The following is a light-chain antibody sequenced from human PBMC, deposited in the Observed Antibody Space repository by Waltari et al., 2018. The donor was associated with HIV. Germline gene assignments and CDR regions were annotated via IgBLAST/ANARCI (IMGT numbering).Light chain of an antibody. CDR3: QSHDSSLSGYV. Sequence: QSVLTQPPSVSRAPPPSVTISCTGSSPTIRAGYHSHWYQQLPGTPPKLLIYGNSNRPSGVPDRFSGSKSGTSASLAITGLQAEDEADYHCQSHDSSLSGYVFGTGTKVTVL. V-gene: IGLV1-40*01. CDR2: GNS. J-gene: IGLJ1*01. CDR1: SPTIRAGYH.